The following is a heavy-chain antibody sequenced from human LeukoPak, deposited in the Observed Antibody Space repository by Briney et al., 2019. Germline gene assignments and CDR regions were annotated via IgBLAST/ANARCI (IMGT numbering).Heavy chain of an antibody. CDR1: GFTFSSYA. D-gene: IGHD3-10*01. CDR3: ARDAGGMVRGVTYYFDY. Sequence: GGSLRLSCVASGFTFSSYAMHWVRQAPGKGLEWVAVISYDGSNKYYADSVKGRFTISRDNSKNTLYLQMNSLRAEDTAVYYCARDAGGMVRGVTYYFDYWGQGTLVTVSS. V-gene: IGHV3-30-3*01. CDR2: ISYDGSNK. J-gene: IGHJ4*02.